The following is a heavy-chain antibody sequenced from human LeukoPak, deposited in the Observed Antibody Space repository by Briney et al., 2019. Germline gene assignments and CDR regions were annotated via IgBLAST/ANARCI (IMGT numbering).Heavy chain of an antibody. J-gene: IGHJ5*02. CDR2: MNPNSGNT. CDR3: ARSAPHCSGGSCYRRWFDP. V-gene: IGHV1-8*01. D-gene: IGHD2-15*01. CDR1: GYTFTSYD. Sequence: ASVKVSCKASGYTFTSYDINWVRQATGQGLEWMGWMNPNSGNTGYAQKFQGRVTMTRNTSISTAYMELSSLRSEDTAVYYCARSAPHCSGGSCYRRWFDPWGQGTLVTVSS.